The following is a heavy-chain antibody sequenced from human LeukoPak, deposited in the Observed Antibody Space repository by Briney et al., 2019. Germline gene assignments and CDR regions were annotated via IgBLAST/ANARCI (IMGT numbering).Heavy chain of an antibody. CDR3: ARDRSRGLLDAFDI. D-gene: IGHD3-10*01. J-gene: IGHJ3*02. CDR2: ISSSSTYI. CDR1: GFTFSSYS. V-gene: IGHV3-21*01. Sequence: GGSLRLSCATSGFTFSSYSMNWVRQAPGKGLEWVSSISSSSTYIYYADSVKGRFTISRDNAKNSLYLQMNSLRAEDTAVYYCARDRSRGLLDAFDIWGQGTMVTVSS.